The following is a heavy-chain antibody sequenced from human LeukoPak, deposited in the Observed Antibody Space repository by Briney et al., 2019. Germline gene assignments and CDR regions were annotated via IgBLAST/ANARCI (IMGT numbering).Heavy chain of an antibody. V-gene: IGHV3-21*01. Sequence: GGSLRLSCAASGFTFSSYSMNWVRQAPGKGLEWVSSISSSSSYIYYADSVKGRFTISRDNAKNSLYLQMNSLRAEDTAVYYCARVRDFWSGYHDYWGQGTLVTVSS. CDR3: ARVRDFWSGYHDY. D-gene: IGHD3-3*01. J-gene: IGHJ4*02. CDR1: GFTFSSYS. CDR2: ISSSSSYI.